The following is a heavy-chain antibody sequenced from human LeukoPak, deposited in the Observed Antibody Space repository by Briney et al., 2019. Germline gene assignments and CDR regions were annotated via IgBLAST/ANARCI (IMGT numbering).Heavy chain of an antibody. CDR2: INQDGSDQ. Sequence: GGSLRLSCAASGFIFSNSWMNWVRQAPGKGLEWVANINQDGSDQYYVDSVKGRFTISRDNAKNTLYLQMNSLRAEDTAVYYCAKDRGSQSLDYWGQGTLVTVSS. CDR1: GFIFSNSW. CDR3: AKDRGSQSLDY. J-gene: IGHJ4*02. D-gene: IGHD1-26*01. V-gene: IGHV3-7*01.